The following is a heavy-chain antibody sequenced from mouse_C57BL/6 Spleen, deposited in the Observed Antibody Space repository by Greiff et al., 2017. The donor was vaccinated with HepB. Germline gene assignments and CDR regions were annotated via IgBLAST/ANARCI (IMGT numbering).Heavy chain of an antibody. CDR2: ISDGGSYT. V-gene: IGHV5-4*01. J-gene: IGHJ3*01. CDR3: ARERGPFAY. Sequence: DVHLVESGGGLVKPGGSLKLSCAASGFTFSSYAMSWVRQTPEKRLEWVATISDGGSYTYYPDNVKGRFTISRDNAKNNLYLQMSHLKSEDTAMYYCARERGPFAYWGQGTLVTVSA. CDR1: GFTFSSYA.